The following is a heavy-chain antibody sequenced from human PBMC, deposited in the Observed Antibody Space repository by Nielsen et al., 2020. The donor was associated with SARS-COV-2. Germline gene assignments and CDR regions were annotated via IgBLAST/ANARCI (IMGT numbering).Heavy chain of an antibody. CDR3: ANRAGKRGMGYYYYGMDV. CDR2: INPSGGST. J-gene: IGHJ6*02. Sequence: ASVKVSCKASGYTFTSYYMHWVRQAPGQGLEWMGIINPSGGSTSYAQKFQGRVTMTRDTSTSTAYMELSSLRSEDTAVYYCANRAGKRGMGYYYYGMDVWGQGTTVTVSS. V-gene: IGHV1-46*01. D-gene: IGHD3-10*01. CDR1: GYTFTSYY.